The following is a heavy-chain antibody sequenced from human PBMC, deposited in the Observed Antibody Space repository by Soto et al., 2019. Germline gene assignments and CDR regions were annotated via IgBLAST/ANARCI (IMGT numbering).Heavy chain of an antibody. V-gene: IGHV1-69*06. CDR3: ASGGLDTFWNGIYPRTWFYGMGV. Sequence: SVKVSCKVSRGSFNDFAFSWVRQAPGQGLEWMGGIIPFFNKANYAQKFQGRLRINANRPTGTVSMQLDSLTSEDTGVYFCASGGLDTFWNGIYPRTWFYGMGVWGQGTTVTVSS. D-gene: IGHD3-3*01. CDR1: RGSFNDFA. J-gene: IGHJ6*02. CDR2: IIPFFNKA.